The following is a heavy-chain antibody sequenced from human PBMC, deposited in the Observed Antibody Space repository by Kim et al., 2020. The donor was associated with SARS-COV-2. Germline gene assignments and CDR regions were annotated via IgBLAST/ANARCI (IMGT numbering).Heavy chain of an antibody. CDR2: INAGGDAT. V-gene: IGHV3-48*03. J-gene: IGHJ4*02. CDR3: AKTWTTTYRLFDY. CDR1: GFTFNSYE. Sequence: GGSLRLSCAASGFTFNSYEMNWVRQAPGKGLEWLSNINAGGDATYYADSVRGRFTIYRDNAKSSLSLVMNNLRAEDTAVYYCAKTWTTTYRLFDYWGQGTLVTVSS. D-gene: IGHD1-1*01.